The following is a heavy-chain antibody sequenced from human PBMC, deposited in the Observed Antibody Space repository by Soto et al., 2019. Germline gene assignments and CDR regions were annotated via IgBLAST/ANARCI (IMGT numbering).Heavy chain of an antibody. Sequence: EVQLVESGGGLVQPGGSLRLSCVASGFTFNYYWMHWVRQAPGTGLVWVSRIQSDGSSPDYVDSVKVRFTISRDNAKNTLYLQMNNLRAENRVMYYGARGGDPDYWGQGTVVTVSS. V-gene: IGHV3-74*01. CDR1: GFTFNYYW. CDR3: ARGGDPDY. J-gene: IGHJ4*02. D-gene: IGHD2-21*02. CDR2: IQSDGSSP.